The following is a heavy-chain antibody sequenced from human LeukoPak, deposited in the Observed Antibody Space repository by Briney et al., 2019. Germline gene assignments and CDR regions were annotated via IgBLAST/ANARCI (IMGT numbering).Heavy chain of an antibody. V-gene: IGHV3-30*04. CDR3: ARARRITVAGYDY. Sequence: GRSLRLSCAASGFTFSSYAMNWVRQAPGKGLEWVAVISYDGSNKYYTDSVKGRFTLSRDNSKNTLYLQMNSLRAEDTAMYYCARARRITVAGYDYWGQGTLVTVSS. CDR1: GFTFSSYA. J-gene: IGHJ4*02. D-gene: IGHD6-19*01. CDR2: ISYDGSNK.